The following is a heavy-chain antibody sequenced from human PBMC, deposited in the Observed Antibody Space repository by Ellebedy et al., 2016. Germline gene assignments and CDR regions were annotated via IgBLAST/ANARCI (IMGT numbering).Heavy chain of an antibody. CDR2: IAPGENIQ. J-gene: IGHJ4*02. Sequence: GGSLRLSXAASGFTFTDYYMSWIRQAPGKGLEWVAVIAPGENIQNYVDSVKGRFTISRDNPTNTVYLQMDSLRAEDAAVYYCAREGHSSGHAGDFDVWGQGTLVTVSS. CDR1: GFTFTDYY. D-gene: IGHD6-19*01. V-gene: IGHV3-30*03. CDR3: AREGHSSGHAGDFDV.